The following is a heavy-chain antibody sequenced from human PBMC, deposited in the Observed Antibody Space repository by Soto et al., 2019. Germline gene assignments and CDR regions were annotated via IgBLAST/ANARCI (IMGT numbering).Heavy chain of an antibody. CDR1: GFNFRTYG. Sequence: VRLVESGGGVVQPGTSLRLSCAASGFNFRTYGMHWARQAPGKGLEWVALISYDGSSKYYADSVKGRLTISRDNSKNTLYLQWNSLRGEDTAVYYCAGGWNYFDYWGQGTLFTVSS. CDR3: AGGWNYFDY. J-gene: IGHJ4*02. V-gene: IGHV3-30*03. D-gene: IGHD1-1*01. CDR2: ISYDGSSK.